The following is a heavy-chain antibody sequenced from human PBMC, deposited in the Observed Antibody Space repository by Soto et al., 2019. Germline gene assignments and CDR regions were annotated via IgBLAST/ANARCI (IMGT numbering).Heavy chain of an antibody. CDR1: EFSLRTSGIC. D-gene: IGHD4-17*01. CDR3: ARHKYGDYFDY. V-gene: IGHV2-70*01. CDR2: IELDDDN. Sequence: SGPTLVNPTQTLTLTCTFSEFSLRTSGICVSWIRQPQGKALEWLALIELDDDNYYSTSLKTRLTISKDTTKNQVVLTMTNMDPVDTASYYCARHKYGDYFDYWGQGTLVTVSS. J-gene: IGHJ4*02.